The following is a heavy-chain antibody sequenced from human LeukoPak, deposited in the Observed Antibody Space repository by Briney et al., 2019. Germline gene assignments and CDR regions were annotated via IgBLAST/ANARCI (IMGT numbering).Heavy chain of an antibody. CDR3: AKGLFSGYDKYLDS. D-gene: IGHD5-12*01. V-gene: IGHV3-21*04. CDR2: ISSTSSDI. CDR1: GFAFETYT. Sequence: GGSLRLSCVASGFAFETYTMNWVREAPGKGLEWVSFISSTSSDINYADSVRDRFTISRDNAKNSLFLQMDSLRVEDTAVYYCAKGLFSGYDKYLDSWGQGTLVTVSS. J-gene: IGHJ4*02.